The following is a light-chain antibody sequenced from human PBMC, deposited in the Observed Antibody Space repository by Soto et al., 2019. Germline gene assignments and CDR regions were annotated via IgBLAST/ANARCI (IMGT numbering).Light chain of an antibody. J-gene: IGLJ3*02. CDR2: DVS. V-gene: IGLV2-11*01. CDR1: SSDVGGFDF. CDR3: WLYTASYSV. Sequence: QSALTQPRSVSGSPGQSVAISCTATSSDVGGFDFVSWYQQHPGKAPKLVIYDVSKRPSGVPDRFSGSRSGDTASLTISGRQAEDEADYYCWLYTASYSVFGGGTKLTVL.